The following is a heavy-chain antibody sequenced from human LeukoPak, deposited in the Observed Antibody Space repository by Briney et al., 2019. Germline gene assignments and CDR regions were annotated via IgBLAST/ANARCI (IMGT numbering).Heavy chain of an antibody. CDR3: ASHIVVVTPVHDAFDI. CDR2: IYYSGST. D-gene: IGHD2-21*02. Sequence: PSETLSLTCTVSGGSISSSSYYWGWIRQPPGKGLEWIGSIYYSGSTYYNPSLKSRVTISVDTSKNQFSLKLSSVTAADTAVYYCASHIVVVTPVHDAFDIWGQGTMVTVSS. J-gene: IGHJ3*02. V-gene: IGHV4-39*07. CDR1: GGSISSSSYY.